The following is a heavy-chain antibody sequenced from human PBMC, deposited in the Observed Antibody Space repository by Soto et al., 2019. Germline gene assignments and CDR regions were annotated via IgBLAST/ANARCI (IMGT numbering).Heavy chain of an antibody. J-gene: IGHJ3*02. CDR3: AKGGYYSLFDI. Sequence: GGSLRLSCVASGFPFSSYAMSWVRQTPGKGLEWVSGISGSGGRTYYADSVKGRFSISRDNSNNTLSLQMHILRVEDTAVYFCAKGGYYSLFDIWGQGTMVTVSS. D-gene: IGHD3-16*01. V-gene: IGHV3-23*01. CDR1: GFPFSSYA. CDR2: ISGSGGRT.